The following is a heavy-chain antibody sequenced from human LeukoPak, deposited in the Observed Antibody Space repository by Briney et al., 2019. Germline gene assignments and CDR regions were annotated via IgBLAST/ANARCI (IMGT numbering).Heavy chain of an antibody. CDR3: ARVYEKRWGYYYYYMDV. CDR2: IYTSGST. J-gene: IGHJ6*03. Sequence: PSETLSPTCTVSGGSISSYYWSWIRQPAGKGLEWIGRIYTSGSTNYNPSLKSRVTMSVDTSKNQFSLKLSSMTAADTAVYYCARVYEKRWGYYYYYMDVWGKGTTVTVSS. CDR1: GGSISSYY. D-gene: IGHD2/OR15-2a*01. V-gene: IGHV4-4*07.